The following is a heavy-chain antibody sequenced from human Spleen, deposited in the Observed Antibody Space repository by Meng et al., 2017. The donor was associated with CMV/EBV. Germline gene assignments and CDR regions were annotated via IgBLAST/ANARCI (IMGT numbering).Heavy chain of an antibody. D-gene: IGHD2-2*01. CDR2: IYYSGN. J-gene: IGHJ6*02. Sequence: SETLSLTCTVSGGSVTSDRYYWSWIRQPPGKGLEWIGYIYYSGNNYNPSLKSRVTISVDTSKNQFSLKLSSVTAADTAVYYCARGYCSSTSCYSYSVWGQGTTVTVSS. CDR3: ARGYCSSTSCYSYSV. CDR1: GGSVTSDRYY. V-gene: IGHV4-61*01.